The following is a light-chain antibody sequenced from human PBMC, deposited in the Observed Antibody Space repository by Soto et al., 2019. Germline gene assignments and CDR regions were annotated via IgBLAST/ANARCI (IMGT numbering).Light chain of an antibody. Sequence: VLTQSPGTLSVSPGEGVTLSCRASQSVGNSMAWYQQKPGQAPRLLIFGASTRVTGIPARFSGSGSGTEFTLTITSLQSDDFAIYYCQQYNNWPEYTFGPGTKLEIK. CDR3: QQYNNWPEYT. J-gene: IGKJ2*01. V-gene: IGKV3-15*01. CDR2: GAS. CDR1: QSVGNS.